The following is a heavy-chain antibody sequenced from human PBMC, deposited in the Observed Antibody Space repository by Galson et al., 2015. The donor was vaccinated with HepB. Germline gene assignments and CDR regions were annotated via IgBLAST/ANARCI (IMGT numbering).Heavy chain of an antibody. J-gene: IGHJ4*02. CDR2: MNPNSGNT. Sequence: SVKVSCKASGYTFTSYDINWVRQATGQGLEWMGWMNPNSGNTGYAQKFQGRVTMTRNTSISTAYMELSSLRSGDTAVYYCARIYCSSTSCYLDFDYWGQGTLVTVSS. D-gene: IGHD2-2*01. CDR1: GYTFTSYD. CDR3: ARIYCSSTSCYLDFDY. V-gene: IGHV1-8*01.